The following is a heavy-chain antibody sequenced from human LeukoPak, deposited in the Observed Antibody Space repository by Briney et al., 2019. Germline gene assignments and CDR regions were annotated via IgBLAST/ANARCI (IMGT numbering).Heavy chain of an antibody. Sequence: KPSETLSLTCTVSGDSISSGNYWSWIRQPPGNGLEWIGSIYYYSGSTYYNPSLKSRVTISLDTSKYQFSLKLSSVTAADTAVYYCASGSPFYGLDFWGQGTTVTVSS. CDR3: ASGSPFYGLDF. J-gene: IGHJ6*02. CDR1: GDSISSGNY. CDR2: IYYYSGST. V-gene: IGHV4-38-2*02. D-gene: IGHD6-25*01.